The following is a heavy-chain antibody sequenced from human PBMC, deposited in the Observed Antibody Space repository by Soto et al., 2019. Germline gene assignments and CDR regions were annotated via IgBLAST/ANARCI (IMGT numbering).Heavy chain of an antibody. Sequence: QLQLQEWGPGLVKPSETLSLNCTVSGGSFSRGNYYWGWIRQTPGKGPEWIANIYYNGGTYYNPSLKSRVTISLDTSKNLLSLKLSSVTAADTAVYYCAGLYSGYEIWYFDLWGRGTLVTVSS. D-gene: IGHD5-12*01. CDR3: AGLYSGYEIWYFDL. CDR1: GGSFSRGNYY. CDR2: IYYNGGT. V-gene: IGHV4-39*01. J-gene: IGHJ2*01.